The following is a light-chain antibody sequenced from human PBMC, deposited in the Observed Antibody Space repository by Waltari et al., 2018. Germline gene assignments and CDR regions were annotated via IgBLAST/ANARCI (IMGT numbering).Light chain of an antibody. CDR3: QQRYNWPPT. CDR2: DAS. V-gene: IGKV3-11*01. CDR1: QSVGAN. Sequence: EIVLTQSPAALSFSRGERATLSCMASQSVGANLAWYQQIAGQAPRLLIYDASTRATGIPARFSGSGSGADFTLTISSLEPEDFAVYYCQQRYNWPPTFGGGTKVEIE. J-gene: IGKJ4*01.